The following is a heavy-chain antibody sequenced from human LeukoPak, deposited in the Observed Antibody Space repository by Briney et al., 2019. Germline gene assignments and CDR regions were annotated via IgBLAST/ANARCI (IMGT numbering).Heavy chain of an antibody. CDR3: ARGLRVITFGRAIAQAPNY. V-gene: IGHV1-2*02. Sequence: SEKVPCKASGYPFTVYYMLWATQASGQGCEEMKWLNPNRCGTNYAQNSQGSVTKSRDIPIRTVHMEQNTLISDDSAVYFCARGLRVITFGRAIAQAPNYWGQGTLVTVSS. J-gene: IGHJ4*02. CDR2: LNPNRCGT. D-gene: IGHD3-16*02. CDR1: GYPFTVYY.